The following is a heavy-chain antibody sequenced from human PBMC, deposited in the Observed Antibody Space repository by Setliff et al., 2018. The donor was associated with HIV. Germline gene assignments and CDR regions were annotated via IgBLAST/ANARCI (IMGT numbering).Heavy chain of an antibody. V-gene: IGHV4-61*02. Sequence: PSETLSLTCTFSGDSISSGNYYWSWIRQPAGRGLEWIGRIYSTGSTNYNPSLKSRVTISSDTSKNLFSLKLTTVTAADAAVYYCAREWSYGAFDTFDVWGQGTMVTVSS. D-gene: IGHD5-18*01. CDR2: IYSTGST. J-gene: IGHJ3*01. CDR3: AREWSYGAFDTFDV. CDR1: GDSISSGNYY.